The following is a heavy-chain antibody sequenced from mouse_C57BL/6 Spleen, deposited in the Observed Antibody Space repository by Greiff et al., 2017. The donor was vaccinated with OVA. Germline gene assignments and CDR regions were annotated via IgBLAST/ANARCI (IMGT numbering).Heavy chain of an antibody. Sequence: VQLQQPGAELVKPGASVKLSCKASGYTFTSYWMHWVKQRPGQGLEWIGMIHPSSGSTNYNEKFKSKATLTVDKSSSTAYMQLSSLTSEDSAVYYCARTYEDYFDYWGQGTTLTVSS. CDR1: GYTFTSYW. CDR3: ARTYEDYFDY. CDR2: IHPSSGST. J-gene: IGHJ2*01. D-gene: IGHD2-3*01. V-gene: IGHV1-64*01.